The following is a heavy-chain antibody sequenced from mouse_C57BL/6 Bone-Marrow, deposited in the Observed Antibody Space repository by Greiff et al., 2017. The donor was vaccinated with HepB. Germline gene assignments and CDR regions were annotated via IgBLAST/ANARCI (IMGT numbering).Heavy chain of an antibody. CDR3: APYLGY. CDR2: IDPSDSYT. D-gene: IGHD5-5*01. CDR1: DYTFTSYW. Sequence: VQLQQSGAELVKPGASVKLSCKASDYTFTSYWMQWVKQRPGQGLEWIGEIDPSDSYTNYNQKFKGKATLTVDTSSSTAYMQLSSLTSEDSAVYYCAPYLGYWGQGTTLTVSS. V-gene: IGHV1-50*01. J-gene: IGHJ2*01.